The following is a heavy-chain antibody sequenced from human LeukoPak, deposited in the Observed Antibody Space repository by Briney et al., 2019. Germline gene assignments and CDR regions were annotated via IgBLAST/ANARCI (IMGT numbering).Heavy chain of an antibody. CDR3: AKALNYYDSSGCDY. J-gene: IGHJ4*02. Sequence: GGSLRLSCAASGFSFSSYVMSWVRQAPGKGLEWVSSMSESGGNTNYADSVKGRFTISRDNSKNTLSLQMNSLRAEDTAVYYCAKALNYYDSSGCDYWGQGTLVTVSS. CDR1: GFSFSSYV. CDR2: MSESGGNT. D-gene: IGHD3-22*01. V-gene: IGHV3-23*01.